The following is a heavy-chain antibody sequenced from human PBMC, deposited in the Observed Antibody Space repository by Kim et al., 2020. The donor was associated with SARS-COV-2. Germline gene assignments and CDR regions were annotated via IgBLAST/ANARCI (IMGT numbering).Heavy chain of an antibody. V-gene: IGHV4-34*01. CDR1: GGSFSGYY. CDR2: INHSGST. D-gene: IGHD6-13*01. Sequence: SETLSLTCAVYGGSFSGYYWSWIRQPPGKGLEWIGEINHSGSTNYNPSLKSRVTISVDTSKNQFSLKLSSVTAADTAVYYCARLEDWQLGVDYWGQGTLVTVAS. CDR3: ARLEDWQLGVDY. J-gene: IGHJ4*02.